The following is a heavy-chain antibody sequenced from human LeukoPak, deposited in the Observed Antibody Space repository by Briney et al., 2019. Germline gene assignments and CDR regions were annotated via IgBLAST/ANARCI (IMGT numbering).Heavy chain of an antibody. J-gene: IGHJ4*02. Sequence: ASVKVSCKASGYTFTSYYMHWVRQAPGQGLEWMGIINPSGGSTSYAQKFQGRVTMTRDMSTSTVYMELSSLRSEDTAVYYCARDFVNDSSGYYLRYWGQGTLVTVSS. CDR1: GYTFTSYY. CDR3: ARDFVNDSSGYYLRY. V-gene: IGHV1-46*01. CDR2: INPSGGST. D-gene: IGHD3-22*01.